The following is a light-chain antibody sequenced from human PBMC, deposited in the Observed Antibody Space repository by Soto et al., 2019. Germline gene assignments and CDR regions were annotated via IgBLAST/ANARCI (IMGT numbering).Light chain of an antibody. V-gene: IGLV2-23*01. CDR1: SSDVGSYNL. J-gene: IGLJ3*02. Sequence: QSALTQPASVSGSPGQSITMSCAGASSDVGSYNLVSWYQQYPGKAPKLIIYEGNKRPSGVPNRFSGSGSGNTASLTISGLQAEDAADYYCCSYTGSSTSFGGGTKVTVL. CDR2: EGN. CDR3: CSYTGSSTS.